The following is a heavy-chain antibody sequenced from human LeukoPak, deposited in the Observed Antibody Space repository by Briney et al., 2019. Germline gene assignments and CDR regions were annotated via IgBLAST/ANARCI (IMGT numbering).Heavy chain of an antibody. CDR2: ISSSGSTI. J-gene: IGHJ6*02. CDR3: ARVGYDFWSGYYASDPYGMDV. V-gene: IGHV3-11*01. D-gene: IGHD3-3*01. CDR1: GFTFSDYY. Sequence: PGGSLRLSCAASGFTFSDYYMSWIRQAPGKGLEGVSYISSSGSTIYYADSVKGRFTISSVNAKNSLYLQMNSLRAEDTAVYYCARVGYDFWSGYYASDPYGMDVWGQGTTVTVSS.